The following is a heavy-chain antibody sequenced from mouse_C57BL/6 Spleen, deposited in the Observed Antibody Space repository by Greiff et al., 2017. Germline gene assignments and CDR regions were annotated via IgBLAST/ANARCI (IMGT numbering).Heavy chain of an antibody. D-gene: IGHD2-1*01. CDR1: GYTFTSYW. J-gene: IGHJ4*01. CDR3: ARGGVTGTDDMDY. V-gene: IGHV1-59*01. CDR2: IDPSDSYT. Sequence: QVQLQQPGAELVRPGTSVKLSCKASGYTFTSYWMHWVKQRPGQGLEWIGVIDPSDSYTNYNQKFKGKATMTVDTSSSTAYMQLSSLTSEDSAVYYWARGGVTGTDDMDYGGKGTSVTVSS.